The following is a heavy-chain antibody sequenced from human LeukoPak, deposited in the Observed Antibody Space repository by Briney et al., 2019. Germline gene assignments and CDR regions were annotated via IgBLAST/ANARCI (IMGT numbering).Heavy chain of an antibody. V-gene: IGHV1-69*13. CDR3: ARDVWNDHYYYGMDV. D-gene: IGHD1-1*01. J-gene: IGHJ6*02. CDR2: IIPIFGTA. Sequence: SSVKVSCKASGGTFSSYAISWVRQAPGQGLEWMGGIIPIFGTANYAQKFQGRVTITADESTSTAYMELSSLRSEDTAVYYCARDVWNDHYYYGMDVWGQGTTVTVYS. CDR1: GGTFSSYA.